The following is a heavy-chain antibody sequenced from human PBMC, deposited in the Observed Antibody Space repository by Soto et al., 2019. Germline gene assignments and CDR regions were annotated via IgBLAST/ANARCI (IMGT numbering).Heavy chain of an antibody. V-gene: IGHV1-8*01. CDR2: MNPSTGST. CDR1: GYTFTSYD. D-gene: IGHD6-19*01. Sequence: QVQLVQSGAEVKKPGASVKVSCKASGYTFTSYDIKWVRQATGQGLEWMGWMNPSTGSTGFAQKFQGRVTMISNTSNSTAYLERSSLASEVTAVYYCAGGRLVGGTVDYLGQGTLVTVSS. J-gene: IGHJ4*02. CDR3: AGGRLVGGTVDY.